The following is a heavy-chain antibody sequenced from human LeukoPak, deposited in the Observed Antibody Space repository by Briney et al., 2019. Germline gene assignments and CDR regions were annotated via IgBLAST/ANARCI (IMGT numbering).Heavy chain of an antibody. CDR3: AKDTAVQFLEPAF. D-gene: IGHD3-3*01. V-gene: IGHV3-33*06. CDR2: IWFDGSVK. J-gene: IGHJ4*02. Sequence: GGSLRLSCAASGFTFNTHGMHWVRQAPGKGLEWVAAIWFDGSVKHYSDAVKGRFTISRDNSLNTLYLQMNSLRAEDTAVYYCAKDTAVQFLEPAFWGQGTLVTVSS. CDR1: GFTFNTHG.